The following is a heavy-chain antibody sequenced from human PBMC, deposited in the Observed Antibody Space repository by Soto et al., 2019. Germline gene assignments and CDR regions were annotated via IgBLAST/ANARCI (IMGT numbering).Heavy chain of an antibody. CDR3: ARDLSNYGGHFDY. V-gene: IGHV3-23*01. CDR2: ISDDGSST. D-gene: IGHD4-17*01. CDR1: GFTFSSYA. J-gene: IGHJ4*02. Sequence: PGGPLRLSCAASGFTFSSYAMSWVRQAPGKGLEWVSVISDDGSSTYYADSVKGRFTISRDNSKNTLYLQMNSLRAEDTAVYYCARDLSNYGGHFDYWGQGTLVTVSS.